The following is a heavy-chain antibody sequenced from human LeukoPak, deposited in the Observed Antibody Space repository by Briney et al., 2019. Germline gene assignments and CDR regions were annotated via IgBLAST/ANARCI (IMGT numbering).Heavy chain of an antibody. CDR1: GGSISGYY. J-gene: IGHJ6*04. CDR3: AREGIAAAGVTLDYYYGMDV. CDR2: IYYSGST. Sequence: SETLSLTCTVSGGSISGYYWSWVRQPPGKGLEWVGYIYYSGSTNYNPSLKSRVTISVDTSKNQFSLKLSSVTAADTAVYYSAREGIAAAGVTLDYYYGMDVWGKGTTVTVSS. D-gene: IGHD6-13*01. V-gene: IGHV4-59*01.